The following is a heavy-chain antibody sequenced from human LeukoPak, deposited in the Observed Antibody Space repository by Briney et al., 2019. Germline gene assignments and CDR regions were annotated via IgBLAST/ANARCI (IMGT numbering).Heavy chain of an antibody. V-gene: IGHV4-4*07. CDR3: ARDLRRNWYFDL. CDR1: GGSISSYY. Sequence: SETLSLTCTVSGGSISSYYWSWIRQPAGKGLEWIGRIYTSGSTNYYPSLKSRVTMSVDTSKNQFSLKLSSVTAADTAVYYCARDLRRNWYFDLWGRGTLVTVSS. J-gene: IGHJ2*01. CDR2: IYTSGST.